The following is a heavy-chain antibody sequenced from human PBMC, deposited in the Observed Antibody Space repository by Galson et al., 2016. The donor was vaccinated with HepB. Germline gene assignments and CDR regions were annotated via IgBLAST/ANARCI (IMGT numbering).Heavy chain of an antibody. Sequence: SETLSLTCTVSGVSISSHSWSWIRQPPGKGLEWIGYIYYSGSTNYNPSLKSRVTISVDTPKNQFSLRLSSVTAADTAVYYCARDSYGFDYWGQGTLVTVSS. CDR2: IYYSGST. J-gene: IGHJ4*02. D-gene: IGHD4-17*01. CDR1: GVSISSHS. V-gene: IGHV4-59*11. CDR3: ARDSYGFDY.